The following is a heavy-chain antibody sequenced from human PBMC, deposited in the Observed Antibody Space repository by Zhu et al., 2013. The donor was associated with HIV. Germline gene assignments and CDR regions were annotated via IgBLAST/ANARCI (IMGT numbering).Heavy chain of an antibody. CDR3: ARDPSTRYYTDI. V-gene: IGHV1-2*02. J-gene: IGHJ6*03. CDR2: INPKNGDT. CDR1: GYRFTAYY. Sequence: IQSGTEMKRPGAPVKVSCKPLGYRFTAYYLHWVRQAPGKGIEWMGYINPKNGDTKLAQTFRDRISVTRDTSINTVYMELRSLTSDDTAVYYCARDPSTRYYTDIWGKRATVIVSS.